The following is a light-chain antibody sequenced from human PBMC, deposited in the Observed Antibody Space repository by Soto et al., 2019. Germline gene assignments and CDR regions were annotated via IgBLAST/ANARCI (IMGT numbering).Light chain of an antibody. CDR1: SSDVGGYNY. V-gene: IGLV2-14*01. Sequence: QSVLTQPASVSGSPGQSITISCTGTSSDVGGYNYVSWYQQHPGKAPKLMIYGVSNRPSGISYHFSGSKSGNTASLTISGLQAEDEADYYWSSYTSSNTWVFGGGTNLTVL. CDR3: SSYTSSNTWV. J-gene: IGLJ3*02. CDR2: GVS.